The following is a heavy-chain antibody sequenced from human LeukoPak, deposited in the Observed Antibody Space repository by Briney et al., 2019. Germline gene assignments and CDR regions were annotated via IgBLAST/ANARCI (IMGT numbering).Heavy chain of an antibody. CDR1: GYTFTNYG. CDR3: AKVSMFYAPNYYDSSGYCDY. V-gene: IGHV1-18*01. D-gene: IGHD3-22*01. J-gene: IGHJ4*02. Sequence: ASVKVSCKASGYTFTNYGISWVRQAPGQGLEWMGWISAFNGYTNYAQKIQGRVTMTTDTSTSTAYMELRSLRSDDTAVYYCAKVSMFYAPNYYDSSGYCDYWGQGTLVTVSS. CDR2: ISAFNGYT.